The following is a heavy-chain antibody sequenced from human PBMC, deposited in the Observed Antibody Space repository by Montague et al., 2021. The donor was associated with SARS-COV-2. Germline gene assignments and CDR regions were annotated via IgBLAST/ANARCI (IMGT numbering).Heavy chain of an antibody. V-gene: IGHV4-38-2*02. Sequence: SETLSLTCSVSGYSISSAYYWCWILQPPGKGLLWVGCISYIGKTYYSTPLKSRLTIALDSSKNHFSLQAVSVTAADTAEYYCVGVLVNRVRDYWGQGTLVTVSS. CDR3: VGVLVNRVRDY. CDR2: ISYIGKT. J-gene: IGHJ4*02. D-gene: IGHD3-3*01. CDR1: GYSISSAYY.